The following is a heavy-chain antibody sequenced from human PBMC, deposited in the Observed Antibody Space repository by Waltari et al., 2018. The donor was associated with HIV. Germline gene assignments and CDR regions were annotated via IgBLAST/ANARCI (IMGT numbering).Heavy chain of an antibody. J-gene: IGHJ5*02. CDR3: AREAAAQNSPSNWFDP. V-gene: IGHV3-53*01. CDR1: GFTVSSNY. CDR2: IYSGGST. D-gene: IGHD6-13*01. Sequence: EVQLVESGGGLIQPGGSLRLSCAASGFTVSSNYMSWVRQAPGKGLEWVSVIYSGGSTYYADSVKGRFTISRDNSKNTLYLQMNSLRAEDTAVYYCAREAAAQNSPSNWFDPWGQGTLVTVSS.